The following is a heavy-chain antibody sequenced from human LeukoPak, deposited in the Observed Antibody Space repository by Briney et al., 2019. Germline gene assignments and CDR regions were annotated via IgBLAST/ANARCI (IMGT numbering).Heavy chain of an antibody. V-gene: IGHV4-59*08. CDR3: ARGGSFWADYYYMDV. J-gene: IGHJ6*03. CDR2: IYNSGST. CDR1: GGSITSYY. Sequence: RPSETLSLTCTVSGGSITSYYWSWIRQPPGKGLEWIGYIYNSGSTNYNPSLKSRVTISVDTSKNQFSLKLSSVTAADTAVYYCARGGSFWADYYYMDVWGKGTTVTVSS. D-gene: IGHD3-3*01.